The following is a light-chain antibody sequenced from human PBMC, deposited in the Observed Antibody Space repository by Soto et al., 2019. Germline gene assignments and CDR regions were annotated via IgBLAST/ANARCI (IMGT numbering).Light chain of an antibody. V-gene: IGLV1-44*01. CDR3: GAWDDSMNGWV. CDR2: SNN. CDR1: GSNIGRNS. J-gene: IGLJ3*02. Sequence: QSVLTQPPSASGTPGQRASISCSGGGSNIGRNSVNWYQHSPGTAPKLLIDSNNQRPSGVPDRFSGSKSGTSASLAISGLQSEDEADYYCGAWDDSMNGWVFGGGTKLTVL.